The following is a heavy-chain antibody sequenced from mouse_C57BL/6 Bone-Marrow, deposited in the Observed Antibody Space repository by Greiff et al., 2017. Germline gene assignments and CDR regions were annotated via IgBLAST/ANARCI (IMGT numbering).Heavy chain of an antibody. CDR1: GYTFTSYW. Sequence: VQLQQPGAELVKPGASVKMSCKASGYTFTSYWITWVKQRPGQGLEWIGDIYPGSGSTNYNAKFKSKATLTVDTSSSTAYMQLSSLTSEDSAVYYCARFLYDYDGYWYVDVWGTGTTVTVSS. CDR2: IYPGSGST. CDR3: ARFLYDYDGYWYVDV. V-gene: IGHV1-55*01. J-gene: IGHJ1*03. D-gene: IGHD2-4*01.